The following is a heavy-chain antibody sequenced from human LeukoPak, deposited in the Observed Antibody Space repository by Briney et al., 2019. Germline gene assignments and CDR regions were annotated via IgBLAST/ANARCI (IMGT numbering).Heavy chain of an antibody. CDR3: ARAMATTLDY. J-gene: IGHJ4*02. D-gene: IGHD5-12*01. V-gene: IGHV4-61*02. Sequence: SETLSLTCTVSGGSISSGSYYWSWIRQPAGKGVEWIGRIYTSGSTNYNPSLKSRVTISVDTSKNQFSLKLSSVTAADTAVYYCARAMATTLDYWGQGTLVTVSS. CDR1: GGSISSGSYY. CDR2: IYTSGST.